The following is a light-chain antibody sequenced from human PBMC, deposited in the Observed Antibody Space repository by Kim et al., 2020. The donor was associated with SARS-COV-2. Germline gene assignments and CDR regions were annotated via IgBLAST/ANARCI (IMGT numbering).Light chain of an antibody. V-gene: IGLV2-14*03. Sequence: QSALTQPASVSGSPGQSITISCTGSSSDVGTYNYVSWYQQHPGKAPKLIIYDVSERPSGVSNRFSGSKSGNTASLTISGLQAEDEADYYCNSYGVSRVFGGGTQLTVL. CDR3: NSYGVSRV. J-gene: IGLJ3*02. CDR1: SSDVGTYNY. CDR2: DVS.